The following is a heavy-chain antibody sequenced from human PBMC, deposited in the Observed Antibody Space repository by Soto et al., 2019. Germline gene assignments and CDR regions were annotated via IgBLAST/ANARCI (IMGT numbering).Heavy chain of an antibody. CDR3: ARARAKGSGWYSNWFYP. J-gene: IGHJ5*02. Sequence: QVQLVQSGAEVKKPGSSVKVSCKASGGTFSSYTICWVRQAPGQGREWMGRIIPILGIANYAQKFQGRVTITADKSTSTAYMELSSLRSEDTAVYYCARARAKGSGWYSNWFYPWGQGTLVTVSS. CDR1: GGTFSSYT. D-gene: IGHD6-19*01. CDR2: IIPILGIA. V-gene: IGHV1-69*02.